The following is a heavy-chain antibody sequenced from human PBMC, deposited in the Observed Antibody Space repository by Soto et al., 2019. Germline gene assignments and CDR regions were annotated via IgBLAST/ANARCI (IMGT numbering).Heavy chain of an antibody. J-gene: IGHJ4*02. CDR2: IYSGGAT. V-gene: IGHV3-66*01. CDR3: ARAPLYGGNSV. D-gene: IGHD4-17*01. Sequence: GGSLRLSCAASGFTVSSNYMTWVRQAPGKGLEWVSVIYSGGATYYADSVKGRFTISRDNSKNTLYPQMNSLRAEDTAVYYCARAPLYGGNSVWGQGTVVTVSS. CDR1: GFTVSSNY.